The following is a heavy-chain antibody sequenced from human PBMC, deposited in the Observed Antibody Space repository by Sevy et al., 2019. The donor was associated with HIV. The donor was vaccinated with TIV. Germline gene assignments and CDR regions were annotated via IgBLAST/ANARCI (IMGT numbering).Heavy chain of an antibody. CDR3: ARHYYYSSRYIDY. CDR2: ISSSGNTI. V-gene: IGHV3-48*03. J-gene: IGHJ4*02. Sequence: GGSLRLSCAASRFTFSNYEMNWVRQAPGKGLEWVSYISSSGNTIYYADSVKGRFTISRDNAKNSLYLQMNSLRAEDTAVYYCARHYYYSSRYIDYWGQRTLVTVSS. D-gene: IGHD3-10*01. CDR1: RFTFSNYE.